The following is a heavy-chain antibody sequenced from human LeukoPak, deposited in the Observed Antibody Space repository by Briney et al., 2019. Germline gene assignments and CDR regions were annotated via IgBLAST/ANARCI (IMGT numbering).Heavy chain of an antibody. CDR2: IYTSGST. Sequence: SETLSLTCTVSGGSISSYYWSWIRQPPGKGLEWIGYIYTSGSTNYNPSLKSRVTISVDTSKNQFSLKLSSVTAADTAEYYCARRGYDFWSGYYREYYYYYMDVWGKGTTVTVSS. CDR1: GGSISSYY. V-gene: IGHV4-4*09. CDR3: ARRGYDFWSGYYREYYYYYMDV. D-gene: IGHD3-3*01. J-gene: IGHJ6*03.